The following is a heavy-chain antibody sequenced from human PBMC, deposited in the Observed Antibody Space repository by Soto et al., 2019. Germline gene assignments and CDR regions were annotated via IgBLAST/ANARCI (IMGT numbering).Heavy chain of an antibody. CDR2: INTGNGNT. CDR1: GYIFTNYA. D-gene: IGHD3-22*01. Sequence: ASVKVSCKASGYIFTNYAMHWVRQAPGQRLELMGWINTGNGNTKYSQKFQGRVTITRDTSASTVYMEVSSLRSEDTAAYYCATVYYDSSGYMDYWGQGTLVTVSS. V-gene: IGHV1-3*04. CDR3: ATVYYDSSGYMDY. J-gene: IGHJ4*02.